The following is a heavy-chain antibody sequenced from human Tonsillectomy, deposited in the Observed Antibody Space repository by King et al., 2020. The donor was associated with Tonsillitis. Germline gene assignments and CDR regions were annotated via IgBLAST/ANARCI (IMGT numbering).Heavy chain of an antibody. D-gene: IGHD6-25*01. CDR3: AKDGRHPGSGGWDY. Sequence: VQLVESGGGLVQPGGSLRLSCAVSGFTFSSYAMNWVRQAPGKGLEWVSGMSGSGSSTYYADSVKGRFTISRDNSKNTLYLQMNSLRAEDTALYYCAKDGRHPGSGGWDYWGQGTLVTVSS. CDR2: MSGSGSST. V-gene: IGHV3-23*04. CDR1: GFTFSSYA. J-gene: IGHJ4*02.